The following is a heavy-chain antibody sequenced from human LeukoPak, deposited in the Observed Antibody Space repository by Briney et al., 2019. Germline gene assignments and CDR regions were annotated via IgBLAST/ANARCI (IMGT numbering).Heavy chain of an antibody. Sequence: SETLSLTCTVSGGSISSGGYYWSWIRQHPGKGLEWIGYIYYSGSTYYNPSLRSRVTISVDTSKNQFSLNLSSVTAADTAVYFSARRRVVVASTDGASGAFDIWGQGTMVTVSS. J-gene: IGHJ3*02. CDR2: IYYSGST. CDR3: ARRRVVVASTDGASGAFDI. D-gene: IGHD2-15*01. V-gene: IGHV4-31*03. CDR1: GGSISSGGYY.